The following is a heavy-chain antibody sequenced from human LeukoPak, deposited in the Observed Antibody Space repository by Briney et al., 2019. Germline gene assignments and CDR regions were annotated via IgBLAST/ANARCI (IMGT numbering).Heavy chain of an antibody. Sequence: PSETLSLTCTVSGGSISSYYWSWIRQPPGKGLEWIGYIYYSGSTNYNPSLKSRVTISVDTSKNQFSLKLSSVTAADTAVYYCARLFGRGIPFDYWGQGTLVTVSS. CDR3: ARLFGRGIPFDY. CDR2: IYYSGST. D-gene: IGHD3/OR15-3a*01. V-gene: IGHV4-59*08. CDR1: GGSISSYY. J-gene: IGHJ4*02.